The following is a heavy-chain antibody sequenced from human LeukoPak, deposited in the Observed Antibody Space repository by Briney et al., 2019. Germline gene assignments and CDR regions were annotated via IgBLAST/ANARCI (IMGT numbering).Heavy chain of an antibody. CDR2: IYYSGST. Sequence: SEALSLTCTVSGGSISNYYWRLIRQPPGKGLEWIGYIYYSGSTNYNPSLKSRVIISVDTSKNQFSLNLSSVTAADTAVYYCASLGYTSGSYHFDHWGQGTLVTVSS. D-gene: IGHD6-19*01. V-gene: IGHV4-59*01. CDR3: ASLGYTSGSYHFDH. CDR1: GGSISNYY. J-gene: IGHJ4*02.